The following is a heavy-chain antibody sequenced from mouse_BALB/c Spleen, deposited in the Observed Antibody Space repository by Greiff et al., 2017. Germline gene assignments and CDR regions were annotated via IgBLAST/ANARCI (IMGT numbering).Heavy chain of an antibody. J-gene: IGHJ3*01. CDR2: ISYSGST. CDR1: GYSITSDYA. Sequence: EVQLQQSGPGLVKPSQSLSLTCTVTGYSITSDYAWNWIRQFPGNKLEWMGYISYSGSTSYNPSLKSRISITRDTSKNQFFLQLNSVTTEDTATYYCAEAIYYYGSSYAWFAYWGQGTLVTVSA. V-gene: IGHV3-2*02. CDR3: AEAIYYYGSSYAWFAY. D-gene: IGHD1-1*01.